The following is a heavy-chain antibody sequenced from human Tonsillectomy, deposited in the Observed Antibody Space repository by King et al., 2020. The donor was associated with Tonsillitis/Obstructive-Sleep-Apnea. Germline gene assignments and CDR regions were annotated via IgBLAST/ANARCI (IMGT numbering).Heavy chain of an antibody. V-gene: IGHV1-69*12. CDR3: AAICSGGSCYSNY. CDR2: SIPIFGTA. Sequence: VQLVQSGAEVKKPGSSVKVSCKASGGTFSSYAISWVRQAPGQGLEWMGGSIPIFGTANYAQKFQGRVTITADASTSTADMELSSLRAEDTAVYYCAAICSGGSCYSNYWGQGTLVTVSS. J-gene: IGHJ4*02. CDR1: GGTFSSYA. D-gene: IGHD2-15*01.